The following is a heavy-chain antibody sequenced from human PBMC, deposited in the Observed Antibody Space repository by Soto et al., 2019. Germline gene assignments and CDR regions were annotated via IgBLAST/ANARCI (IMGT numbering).Heavy chain of an antibody. CDR1: GYSFTSYW. D-gene: IGHD3-22*01. J-gene: IGHJ3*02. Sequence: GESLKISCKGSGYSFTSYWISWVRQMPGKGLEWMGRIDPSDSYTNYSPSFQGHVTISADKSISTAYLQWSSLKASDTAMYYCARSVYYYDSSGYAFDIWGQGTMVTVSS. V-gene: IGHV5-10-1*01. CDR3: ARSVYYYDSSGYAFDI. CDR2: IDPSDSYT.